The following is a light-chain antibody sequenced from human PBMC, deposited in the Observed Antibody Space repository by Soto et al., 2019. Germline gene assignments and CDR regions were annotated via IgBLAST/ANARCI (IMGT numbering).Light chain of an antibody. CDR2: GAS. J-gene: IGKJ3*01. Sequence: EIVLTQSPGTLSLSPGESATLSCRASQSVSSSYLAWYQQKPGQAPRLLIYGASSRATGIPDWFSGSGSGTDFTLTISRLEPEDFAVYYCQQYGSSPLFTFGPGTKVDIK. CDR1: QSVSSSY. V-gene: IGKV3-20*01. CDR3: QQYGSSPLFT.